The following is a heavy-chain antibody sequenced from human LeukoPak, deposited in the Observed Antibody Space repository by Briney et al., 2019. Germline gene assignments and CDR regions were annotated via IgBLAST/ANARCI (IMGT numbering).Heavy chain of an antibody. J-gene: IGHJ4*02. V-gene: IGHV1-2*06. Sequence: ASVKVSCKASGYSFSDYSMHWVRQDPGQGLEWMGRINSNSGGTSYAQNFQGRVTMTRDTSISTAYMEVSGLTSDDTAIYYCARTASYFDYWGQGTLVTVSS. CDR2: INSNSGGT. CDR1: GYSFSDYS. CDR3: ARTASYFDY.